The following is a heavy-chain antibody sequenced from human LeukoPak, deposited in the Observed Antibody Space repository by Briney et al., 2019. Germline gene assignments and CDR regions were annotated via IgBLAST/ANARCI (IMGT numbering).Heavy chain of an antibody. J-gene: IGHJ4*02. CDR3: ARDPSGGYVPYFDY. V-gene: IGHV1-69*04. CDR2: IIPILGIT. Sequence: ASVKVSCKASGGTFSSYAISWVRQAPGQGLEWMGRIIPILGITNYAQKFQGRVTITADKSTSTAYMELSSLRSDDTAVYYCARDPSGGYVPYFDYWGQGTLVTVSS. D-gene: IGHD3-16*01. CDR1: GGTFSSYA.